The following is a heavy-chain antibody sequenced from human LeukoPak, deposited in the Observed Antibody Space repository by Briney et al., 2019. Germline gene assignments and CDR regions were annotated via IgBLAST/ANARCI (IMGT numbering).Heavy chain of an antibody. J-gene: IGHJ3*02. CDR2: ISSSSSYI. CDR1: GFTFGSYS. CDR3: AREYTAMATSGDAFDI. D-gene: IGHD5-18*01. V-gene: IGHV3-21*01. Sequence: GGSLRLSCAASGFTFGSYSMNWARQAPGKGLEWVSSISSSSSYIYYADSVKGRFTISRDNAKNSLYLQMNSLRAEDTAVYYCAREYTAMATSGDAFDIWGQGTMVTVSS.